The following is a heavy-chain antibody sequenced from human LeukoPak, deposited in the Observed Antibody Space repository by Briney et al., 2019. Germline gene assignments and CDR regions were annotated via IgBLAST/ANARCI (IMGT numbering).Heavy chain of an antibody. V-gene: IGHV4-59*01. CDR1: GGSISSYY. CDR2: IYYSGST. J-gene: IGHJ4*02. Sequence: PSETLSLTCTVSGGSISSYYWSWIRQPPGKGLEWIGYIYYSGSTNYNPSLKSRVTISVDTSKNQFSLKLSSVTAADTAVYYCARADDYGDFFPFDYWGQGTLVTVSS. D-gene: IGHD4-17*01. CDR3: ARADDYGDFFPFDY.